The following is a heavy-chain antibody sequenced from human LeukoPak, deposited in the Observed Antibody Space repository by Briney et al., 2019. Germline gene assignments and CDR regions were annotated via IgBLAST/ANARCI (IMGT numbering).Heavy chain of an antibody. CDR1: GGTFSSYA. Sequence: SVKVSCKASGGTFSSYAISWVRQAPGRGLEWMGGIIPIFGTANYAQKFQGRVTITADESTSTAYMELSSLRSEDTAVYYCAEIGYDPKTGGCWGQGTLVTVSS. CDR3: AEIGYDPKTGGC. J-gene: IGHJ4*02. CDR2: IIPIFGTA. D-gene: IGHD2-2*01. V-gene: IGHV1-69*01.